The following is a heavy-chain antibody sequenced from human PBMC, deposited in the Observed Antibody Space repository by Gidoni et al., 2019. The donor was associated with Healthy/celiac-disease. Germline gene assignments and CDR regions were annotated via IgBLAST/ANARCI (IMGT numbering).Heavy chain of an antibody. CDR1: GFPFSSYG. D-gene: IGHD5-12*01. V-gene: IGHV3-33*01. Sequence: QVQLVASGGGVVQPGRSLRLSCAASGFPFSSYGMPWVRQAPGEGVELVGVIWYDGSNKYYADAVKGRFRNSRDNSKNTLYLQMNSLRAEDTAVYYCARDGAVWGYDSHYIDVWGKGTTVTVSS. CDR3: ARDGAVWGYDSHYIDV. J-gene: IGHJ6*03. CDR2: IWYDGSNK.